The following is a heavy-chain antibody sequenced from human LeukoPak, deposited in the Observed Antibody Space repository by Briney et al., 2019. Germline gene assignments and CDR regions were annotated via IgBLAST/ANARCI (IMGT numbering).Heavy chain of an antibody. D-gene: IGHD3-22*01. CDR1: GFTFSSYA. V-gene: IGHV3-23*01. Sequence: GGSLRLSCAASGFTFSSYAMSWVRQAPGKGLEWVSAISGSGGSTYYADSVKGRFTISRDNSKNTLYLQMNSLRAEDTAIYYCAKDIAFYYDSSGSYFDYWGQGTLVTVSS. CDR2: ISGSGGST. J-gene: IGHJ4*02. CDR3: AKDIAFYYDSSGSYFDY.